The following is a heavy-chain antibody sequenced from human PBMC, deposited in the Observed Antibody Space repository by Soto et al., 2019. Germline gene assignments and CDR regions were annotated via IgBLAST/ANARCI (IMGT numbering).Heavy chain of an antibody. D-gene: IGHD2-21*01. V-gene: IGHV3-23*01. J-gene: IGHJ2*01. CDR2: ISGGGDAT. Sequence: EVQLLESGGDSVQPGGSVRLSCAGSGFTFINYAMNWVRQAPGKGLEWVSTISGGGDATFFPDSVRGRFTFSRDNSKNTVTLQMNSLGVDDTAVYYCARKVVGSTSRPDYWYFDLWGRGTLVTVSS. CDR1: GFTFINYA. CDR3: ARKVVGSTSRPDYWYFDL.